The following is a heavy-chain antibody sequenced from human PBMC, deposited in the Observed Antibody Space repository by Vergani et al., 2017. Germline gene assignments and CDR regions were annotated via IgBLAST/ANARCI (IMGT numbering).Heavy chain of an antibody. D-gene: IGHD2-2*02. CDR1: GFTFSSYS. V-gene: IGHV3-21*01. Sequence: EVQLVESGGGLVKSGGSLRLSCAASGFTFSSYSMNWVRQSPGKGLEWVSSISSSSSYIYYADSVKGRFTISRDNAKNSLYLQMNRLRAEDTAVYYCAGRVGYCSSTSCYSGGAFDYWGQGTLVTVSS. J-gene: IGHJ4*02. CDR2: ISSSSSYI. CDR3: AGRVGYCSSTSCYSGGAFDY.